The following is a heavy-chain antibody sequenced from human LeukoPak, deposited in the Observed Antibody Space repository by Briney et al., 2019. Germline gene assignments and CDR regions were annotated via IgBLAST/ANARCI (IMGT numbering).Heavy chain of an antibody. CDR3: ARGDDCSGGSCWPDY. D-gene: IGHD2-15*01. Sequence: SETLSLTCTVSGGSVSSYYWSWIRQPPGKGLEWIGYIYTSGSTNYNPSLKSRVTISVDTSKNQFSLKLSSVTAADTAVYYCARGDDCSGGSCWPDYWGQGTLVTVSS. CDR2: IYTSGST. CDR1: GGSVSSYY. V-gene: IGHV4-4*09. J-gene: IGHJ4*02.